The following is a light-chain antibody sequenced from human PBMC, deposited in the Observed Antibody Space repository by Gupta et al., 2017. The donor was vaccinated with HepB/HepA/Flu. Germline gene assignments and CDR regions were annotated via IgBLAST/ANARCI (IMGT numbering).Light chain of an antibody. CDR1: QSLNNNY. J-gene: IGKJ4*01. V-gene: IGKV3-20*01. CDR2: DAS. Sequence: VLTQSPGTLSLSPGERATLSCRASQSLNNNYLAWFQQKPGQAPRLLSYDASSRATGIPDRCSGSGSGTDGTLTISRLEPEDFAVCYCQQYSTFTLTFGRGTKVEI. CDR3: QQYSTFTLT.